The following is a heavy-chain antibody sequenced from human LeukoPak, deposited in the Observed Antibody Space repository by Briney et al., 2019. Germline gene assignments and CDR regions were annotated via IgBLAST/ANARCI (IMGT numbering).Heavy chain of an antibody. D-gene: IGHD3-22*01. CDR2: ISYDGSNK. J-gene: IGHJ4*02. CDR1: GFTFSSYA. V-gene: IGHV3-30*04. CDR3: ARSHHDYYDSSGYSVGY. Sequence: GGSLRLSCAASGFTFSSYAMHWVRQAPGKGLEWVAVISYDGSNKYYADSVKGRFTISRDNYKNTLYLQMNSLRTEDTAVYYCARSHHDYYDSSGYSVGYWGQGTLVTVSS.